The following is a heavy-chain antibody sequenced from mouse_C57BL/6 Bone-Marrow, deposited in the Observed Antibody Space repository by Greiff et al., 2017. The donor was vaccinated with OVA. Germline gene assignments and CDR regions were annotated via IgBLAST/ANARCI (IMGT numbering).Heavy chain of an antibody. V-gene: IGHV1-72*01. D-gene: IGHD2-1*01. CDR3: ARFYYGNYGAMDY. CDR2: IDPNSGGT. CDR1: GHTFTSYW. Sequence: QVQLQQPGAELVKPGASVKLSCKASGHTFTSYWMHWVKQRPGRGLEWIGRIDPNSGGTKYNEKFKSKATLTVDKPSSTAYMQLSSLTSEDSAVYYCARFYYGNYGAMDYWGQGTSVTVSS. J-gene: IGHJ4*01.